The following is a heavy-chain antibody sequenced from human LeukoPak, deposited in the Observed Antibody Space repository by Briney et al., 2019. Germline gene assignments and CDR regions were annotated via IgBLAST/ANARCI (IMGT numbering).Heavy chain of an antibody. D-gene: IGHD6-13*01. Sequence: ASVKVSCKASGYTFTSYGISWVRQAPGQGLEWMGWISAYNGNTNYAQKLQGRVTMTTDTSTSTAYMELRSLRSDDTAVFYCARDRAAATQNYFDYWGQGTLVTVSS. CDR3: ARDRAAATQNYFDY. CDR1: GYTFTSYG. V-gene: IGHV1-18*01. J-gene: IGHJ4*02. CDR2: ISAYNGNT.